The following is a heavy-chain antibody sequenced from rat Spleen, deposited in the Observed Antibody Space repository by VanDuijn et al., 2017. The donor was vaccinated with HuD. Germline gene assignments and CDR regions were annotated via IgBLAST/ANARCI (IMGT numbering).Heavy chain of an antibody. J-gene: IGHJ2*01. D-gene: IGHD1-9*01. V-gene: IGHV5-29*01. Sequence: VQLKESGPGLVQPSQTLSLTCTVSGFSLSNYGVIWVRQPPGKGLEWVAIIIYDGSGTFYRDSVKGRFTISRDNAKNTLSLQMESLRSEDTATYYCAKAEYYGYNHWFAYWGQGVMVTVSS. CDR3: AKAEYYGYNHWFAY. CDR1: GFSLSNYG. CDR2: IIYDGSGT.